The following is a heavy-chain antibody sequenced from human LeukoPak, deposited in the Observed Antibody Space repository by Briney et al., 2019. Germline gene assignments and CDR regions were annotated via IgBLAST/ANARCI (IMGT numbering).Heavy chain of an antibody. CDR2: ISGSGGST. Sequence: GGSLRLSCAASGFTFSSYAMSWVRQAPGKGLEWVSAISGSGGSTYYADSVKGRFTISRDNSKNTLYLQMNSLRAEDTAVYYCAKDHIESNIVVVTPNSFYYGMDVWGQGTTVTVSS. CDR1: GFTFSSYA. D-gene: IGHD2-21*02. J-gene: IGHJ6*02. V-gene: IGHV3-23*01. CDR3: AKDHIESNIVVVTPNSFYYGMDV.